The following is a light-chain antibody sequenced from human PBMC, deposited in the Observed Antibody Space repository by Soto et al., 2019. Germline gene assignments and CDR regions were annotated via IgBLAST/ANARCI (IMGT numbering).Light chain of an antibody. CDR2: EGS. CDR3: CSYAGTSTSYV. CDR1: SSDVGSYNL. V-gene: IGLV2-23*01. J-gene: IGLJ1*01. Sequence: QSVLTQPASVSGSPGQSITISCTGTSSDVGSYNLVSWYQQHPGKAPKLLIYEGSQRPPGVSDRFSGSKSGNTASLTISGLQAEDEADYYCCSYAGTSTSYVCGTGTKLTVL.